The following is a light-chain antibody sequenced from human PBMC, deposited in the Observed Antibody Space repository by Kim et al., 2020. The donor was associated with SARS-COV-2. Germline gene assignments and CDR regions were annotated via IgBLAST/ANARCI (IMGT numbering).Light chain of an antibody. CDR3: QSYDSSNHVV. CDR1: SGSIASNY. Sequence: KTVTISCTRSSGSIASNYVQWYQQRPGSAPTTVIFKDNQRPSGVPDRFSGSIDSSSNSASLTISGLKTEDEADYYCQSYDSSNHVVFGGGTKLTVL. V-gene: IGLV6-57*03. CDR2: KDN. J-gene: IGLJ2*01.